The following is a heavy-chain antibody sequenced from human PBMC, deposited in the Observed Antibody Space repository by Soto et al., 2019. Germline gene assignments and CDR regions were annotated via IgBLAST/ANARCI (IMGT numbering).Heavy chain of an antibody. V-gene: IGHV3-30-3*01. J-gene: IGHJ6*02. Sequence: QVQLVESGGGVVQPGRSLRLSCAASGFTFSSYAMHWVRQAPGKGLEWVAVISYDGSNKYYADSVKGRFTISRDNSKNTLYLQMNSLRAEDTAVYYCARAGMLDVWAQGTTVTVSS. D-gene: IGHD3-10*01. CDR1: GFTFSSYA. CDR3: ARAGMLDV. CDR2: ISYDGSNK.